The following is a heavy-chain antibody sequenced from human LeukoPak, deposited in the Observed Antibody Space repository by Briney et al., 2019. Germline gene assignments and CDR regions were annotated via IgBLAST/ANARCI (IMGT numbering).Heavy chain of an antibody. D-gene: IGHD2-15*01. CDR2: INHSGST. J-gene: IGHJ4*02. CDR1: GGSISSGDNY. V-gene: IGHV4-30-4*08. Sequence: SQTLSLTCTVSGGSISSGDNYWSWIRQPPGKGLEWIGEINHSGSTNYNPSLKSRVTISVDTSKNQFSLKLSSVTAADTAVYYCASGSFREGVGYWGQGTLVTVSS. CDR3: ASGSFREGVGY.